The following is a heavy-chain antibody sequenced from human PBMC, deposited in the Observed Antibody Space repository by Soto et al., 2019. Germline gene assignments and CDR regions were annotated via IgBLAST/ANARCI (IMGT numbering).Heavy chain of an antibody. CDR3: ARQVYCINGLCLGLGWFDP. D-gene: IGHD2-8*01. Sequence: SETLSLTCTVSGGSISSGDYYWGWIRQSPGKGLEWIGSVYYSGSTSYNSSLKSRVSISADTSKNQFSLKLISVTAADTAVYYCARQVYCINGLCLGLGWFDPWGQGTLVTVSS. J-gene: IGHJ5*02. CDR1: GGSISSGDYY. V-gene: IGHV4-39*01. CDR2: VYYSGST.